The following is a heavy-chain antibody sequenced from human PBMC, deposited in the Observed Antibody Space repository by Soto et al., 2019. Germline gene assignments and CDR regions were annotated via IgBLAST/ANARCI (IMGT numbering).Heavy chain of an antibody. Sequence: QVQLQESGPGLVKPSQTLSLTCTVSGGSISSGDYYWSWIRQHPGKGLEWIGDIYYSGSTHYNPSLKSRVTMSVDTSENQFSLKLSSLTAADTAVYYCARGRYSSSSNWFDPWGQGTLVTVSS. D-gene: IGHD6-6*01. J-gene: IGHJ5*02. CDR1: GGSISSGDYY. V-gene: IGHV4-31*03. CDR3: ARGRYSSSSNWFDP. CDR2: IYYSGST.